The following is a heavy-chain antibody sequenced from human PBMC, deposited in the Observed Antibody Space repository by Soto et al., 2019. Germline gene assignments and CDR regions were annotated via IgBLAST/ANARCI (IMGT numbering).Heavy chain of an antibody. D-gene: IGHD2-21*02. Sequence: SETLSLTCPVSGGSFSITNYYWGWIRQPPGKGLEWIGSVYYSGITYYNPSLKSRTTISMDKSQNRFSLNLTSVTATDTAVYYCARDHRFGDNWAFDYWGRGAQVTVSS. CDR2: VYYSGIT. V-gene: IGHV4-39*07. CDR1: GGSFSITNYY. J-gene: IGHJ4*02. CDR3: ARDHRFGDNWAFDY.